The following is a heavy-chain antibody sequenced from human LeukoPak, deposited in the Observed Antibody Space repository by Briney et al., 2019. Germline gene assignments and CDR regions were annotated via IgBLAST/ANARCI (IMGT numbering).Heavy chain of an antibody. CDR1: GFTFSTYG. V-gene: IGHV3-30*03. J-gene: IGHJ4*02. CDR2: ISYDGDNK. Sequence: PGGSLRLSCAASGFTFSTYGMHWVRQAPGKGLEWVAVISYDGDNKYYADSVKGRFTISRDNSKNTLYLQMNSLRAEDTAVYYCARGRGGSYGGNSGHFDYWGQGTLVTVSS. D-gene: IGHD4-23*01. CDR3: ARGRGGSYGGNSGHFDY.